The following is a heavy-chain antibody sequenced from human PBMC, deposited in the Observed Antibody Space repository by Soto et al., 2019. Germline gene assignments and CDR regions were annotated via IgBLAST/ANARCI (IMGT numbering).Heavy chain of an antibody. CDR2: ISGSGGST. J-gene: IGHJ4*02. Sequence: GGSLRLSCAASGFTFSSYAMSWVRQAPGKGLEWVSAISGSGGSTYYADSVKGRFTISRDNSKNTLYLQMNSLRAEDTAVYYCANSPFWSGYYTHDYWGQGTLVTVSS. V-gene: IGHV3-23*01. CDR3: ANSPFWSGYYTHDY. CDR1: GFTFSSYA. D-gene: IGHD3-3*01.